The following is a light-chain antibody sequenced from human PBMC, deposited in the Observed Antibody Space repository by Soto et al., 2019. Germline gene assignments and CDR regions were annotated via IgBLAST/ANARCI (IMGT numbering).Light chain of an antibody. J-gene: IGKJ3*01. V-gene: IGKV4-1*01. CDR1: QTILYGSNNKNY. CDR2: WAS. CDR3: HQYYSPPFA. Sequence: IVMTQSPESLGVSLGERATTNCKSNQTILYGSNNKNYLSWYQQKPRQPPKLLIYWASTRKYGVPERFSGSGSGTDFTLSITNLQAEDVAVYYCHQYYSPPFAFGPGTKVHL.